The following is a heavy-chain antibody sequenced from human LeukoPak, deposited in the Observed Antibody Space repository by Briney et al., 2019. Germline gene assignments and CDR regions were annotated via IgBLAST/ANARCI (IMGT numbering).Heavy chain of an antibody. CDR1: GFTFSSYA. Sequence: GGSLRLSCAASGFTFSSYAMSWVRQAPGKGLEWVSAISGSGGSTYYADSVKGRFTISRDSSKNTLYLQMNSLRAEDTAVYYCAKDQHYYDSSGFPYNWFDPWGQGTLVTVSS. V-gene: IGHV3-23*01. D-gene: IGHD3-22*01. CDR3: AKDQHYYDSSGFPYNWFDP. CDR2: ISGSGGST. J-gene: IGHJ5*02.